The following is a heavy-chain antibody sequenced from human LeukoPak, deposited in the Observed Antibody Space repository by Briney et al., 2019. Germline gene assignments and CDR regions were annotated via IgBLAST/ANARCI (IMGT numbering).Heavy chain of an antibody. CDR3: ARDLATLRGP. CDR2: ISSSSSTI. J-gene: IGHJ5*02. D-gene: IGHD3-16*01. Sequence: GGSLRLSCAVSGFILSNYGMHWVRQAPGKGLEWVSYISSSSSTIYYADSVKGRFTISRDNAKNSLYLQMNSLRAEDTAVYYCARDLATLRGPWGQGTLVTVSS. CDR1: GFILSNYG. V-gene: IGHV3-48*04.